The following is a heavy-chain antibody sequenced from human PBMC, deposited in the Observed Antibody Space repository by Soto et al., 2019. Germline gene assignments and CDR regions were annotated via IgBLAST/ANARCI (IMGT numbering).Heavy chain of an antibody. CDR2: INPSGGST. D-gene: IGHD2-2*01. CDR1: GYTFTNYY. Sequence: VSCNASGYTFTNYYMHWVRQAPGQGLEWMGIINPSGGSTRFAQKFQGRVTLTRDTSTNTVYMELSSLRSDDTAVYYCARDRCDTTSCYECDYWGQGTLVTVSS. CDR3: ARDRCDTTSCYECDY. V-gene: IGHV1-46*01. J-gene: IGHJ4*02.